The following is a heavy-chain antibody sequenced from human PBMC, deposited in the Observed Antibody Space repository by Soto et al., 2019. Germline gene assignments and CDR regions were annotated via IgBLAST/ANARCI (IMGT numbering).Heavy chain of an antibody. V-gene: IGHV3-21*01. CDR3: ARLKVTAAIKGVWFDP. D-gene: IGHD2-2*02. CDR1: GFTFSSYS. J-gene: IGHJ5*02. CDR2: ISSSSSYI. Sequence: PGGSLRLSCAASGFTFSSYSMNWVRQAPGKGLEWVSSISSSSSYIYYADSVKGRFTISRDNAKNSLYLQMNSLRAEDTAVYYCARLKVTAAIKGVWFDPWGQGTRVTVSS.